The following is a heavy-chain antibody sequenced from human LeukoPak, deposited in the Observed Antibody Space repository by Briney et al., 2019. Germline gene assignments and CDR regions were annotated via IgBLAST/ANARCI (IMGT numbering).Heavy chain of an antibody. CDR1: GGSISSSSYY. Sequence: SETLSLTCTVSGGSISSSSYYWGWIRQPPGKGLEWIGSIYYSGSTYYNPSLKSRVTISVDTSKNQFSLKLSSVTAADTAVYYCARVSSDYYDSSGFPITRYGMDVWGQGTTVTVSS. CDR3: ARVSSDYYDSSGFPITRYGMDV. D-gene: IGHD3-22*01. V-gene: IGHV4-39*07. J-gene: IGHJ6*02. CDR2: IYYSGST.